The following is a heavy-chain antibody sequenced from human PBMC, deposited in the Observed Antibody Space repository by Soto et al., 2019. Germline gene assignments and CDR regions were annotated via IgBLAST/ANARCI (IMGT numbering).Heavy chain of an antibody. CDR2: ITADGGT. Sequence: EVQVLESGGGLVQPGGSLRLSCEGSGFTVSSHAMTWIRQAPGKGPEWVSTITADGGTSYADSVKGRFAMSRDTSESTLYLQMTSLGAEDTAAYYCAPHVSCSGGSCQYDAFAIRGQGTMGTVSS. CDR1: GFTVSSHA. CDR3: APHVSCSGGSCQYDAFAI. D-gene: IGHD2-15*01. V-gene: IGHV3-23*01. J-gene: IGHJ3*02.